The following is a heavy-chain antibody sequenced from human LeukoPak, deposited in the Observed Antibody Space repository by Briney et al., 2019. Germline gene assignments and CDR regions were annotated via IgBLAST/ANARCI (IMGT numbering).Heavy chain of an antibody. CDR2: ISAYNGNT. Sequence: ASVKVSCKASGYTFTSYAMNWVRQAPGQGLEWMGWISAYNGNTNYAQKLQGRVTMTTDTSTSTAYMELRSLRSEDTAVYYCARGRAAAGSTDYYYYYYMDVWGKGTTVTVSS. J-gene: IGHJ6*03. D-gene: IGHD6-13*01. CDR1: GYTFTSYA. V-gene: IGHV1-18*01. CDR3: ARGRAAAGSTDYYYYYYMDV.